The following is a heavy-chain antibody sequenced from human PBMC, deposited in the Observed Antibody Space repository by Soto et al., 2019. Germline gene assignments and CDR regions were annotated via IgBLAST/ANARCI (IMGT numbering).Heavy chain of an antibody. V-gene: IGHV4-30-4*01. CDR3: ARDKSLYHQWFDP. Sequence: SETLSLTCTVSGGSISSGDYYWSWIRQPPGKGLEWIGYIYYSGSTYYNPSLKSRVTISVDTSKNQFSLKLSSVTAADTAVYYCARDKSLYHQWFDPWGQGTLVTVSS. CDR2: IYYSGST. D-gene: IGHD2-2*01. CDR1: GGSISSGDYY. J-gene: IGHJ5*02.